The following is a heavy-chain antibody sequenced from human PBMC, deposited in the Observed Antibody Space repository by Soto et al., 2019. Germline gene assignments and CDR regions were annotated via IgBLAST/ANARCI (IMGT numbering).Heavy chain of an antibody. D-gene: IGHD6-19*01. Sequence: QVQLVESGRGVAQPGRSLRLSCVVSGFSLTDSVLHWVRQAPDKGLEWVALISHDATNKQYGDSVKGRFTISRDTSENTVYLEMSSLRAEDTSVYYCAREGFSSGRAGGFDYWGQGTLVTVSS. V-gene: IGHV3-30*04. CDR2: ISHDATNK. CDR3: AREGFSSGRAGGFDY. J-gene: IGHJ4*02. CDR1: GFSLTDSV.